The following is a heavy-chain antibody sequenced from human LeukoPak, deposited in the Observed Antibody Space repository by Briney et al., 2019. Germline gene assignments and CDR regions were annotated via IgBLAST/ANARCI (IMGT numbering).Heavy chain of an antibody. D-gene: IGHD4-17*01. Sequence: GGSLRLSXAASGFTFSSYAMSWVRQAPGKGLEWLSAISGSGGSTYYADSVKGRFTISRDNSKNTLYLQMNSLRAEDTAVYYCARDSTDYGDYDYYYYYMDVWGKGTTVTVSS. CDR3: ARDSTDYGDYDYYYYYMDV. CDR2: ISGSGGST. CDR1: GFTFSSYA. J-gene: IGHJ6*03. V-gene: IGHV3-23*01.